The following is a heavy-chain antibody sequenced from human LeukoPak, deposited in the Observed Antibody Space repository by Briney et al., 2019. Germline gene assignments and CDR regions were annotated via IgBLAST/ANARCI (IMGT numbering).Heavy chain of an antibody. CDR1: GFTLSNCW. D-gene: IGHD2-15*01. CDR2: INQDGSVQ. V-gene: IGHV3-7*01. CDR3: ARGPGYLTDY. Sequence: PGGSLRLSCAASGFTLSNCWMTWFRQAPGKGLEWVANINQDGSVQSYVDSVKGRFTISKDNAKSSLYLKMNSLRVEDTAVYYCARGPGYLTDYWGRGTLVTVSS. J-gene: IGHJ4*02.